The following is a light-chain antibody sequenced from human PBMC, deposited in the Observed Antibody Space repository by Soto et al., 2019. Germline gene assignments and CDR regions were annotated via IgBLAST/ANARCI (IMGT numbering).Light chain of an antibody. CDR2: GAS. V-gene: IGKV3-15*01. CDR3: QQSSNWPPIT. J-gene: IGKJ5*01. Sequence: ELVVPPSAATLSVSPGERAPLSGRASQSVSSNLAWYQPTPGQAPRLLIYGASTRATGIPARFSGSGSGTEFTLTISSLQSEDFAVYYCQQSSNWPPITCGKGTRLDI. CDR1: QSVSSN.